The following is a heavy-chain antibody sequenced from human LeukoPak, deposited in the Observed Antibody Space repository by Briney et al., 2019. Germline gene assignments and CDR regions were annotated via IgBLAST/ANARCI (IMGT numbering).Heavy chain of an antibody. J-gene: IGHJ4*02. Sequence: PGRSLSLSCAVSGFTFSSYAMHWVRQAPGKGLEWVAVISYDGSNKYYADSVKGRFTISRDNSKNTLYLQMNSLRAEDTAVYYCARYPDYTIVLGYWGQGTLVTVS. CDR2: ISYDGSNK. D-gene: IGHD4-4*01. V-gene: IGHV3-30-3*01. CDR3: ARYPDYTIVLGY. CDR1: GFTFSSYA.